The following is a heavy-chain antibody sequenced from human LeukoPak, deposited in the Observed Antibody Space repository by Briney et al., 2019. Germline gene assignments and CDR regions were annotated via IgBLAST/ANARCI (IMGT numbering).Heavy chain of an antibody. V-gene: IGHV4-59*01. CDR3: ARDLSSSSSMGA. J-gene: IGHJ6*04. CDR2: MYHSGTT. Sequence: SETLSLTCTVSGDSIRGYYWNWIRQSPGKGLEWIAYMYHSGTTNYNPSLKSRVTMSMDTSKNRFSLQLSSVTAADTAVYYCARDLSSSSSMGAWGKGTTVTVSS. CDR1: GDSIRGYY. D-gene: IGHD6-6*01.